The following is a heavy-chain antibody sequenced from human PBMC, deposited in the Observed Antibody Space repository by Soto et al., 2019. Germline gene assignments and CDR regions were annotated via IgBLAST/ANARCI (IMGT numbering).Heavy chain of an antibody. D-gene: IGHD2-15*01. CDR2: IYYSGST. CDR3: ARGDIVVVVAAPPGGGMDV. Sequence: SETLSLTCTVSGGSISSYYWSWIRQPPGKGLEWIGYIYYSGSTNYNPSLKSRVTISVDTSKNQFSLKLSSVTAADTAVYYCARGDIVVVVAAPPGGGMDVWGQGTTVTVSS. J-gene: IGHJ6*02. CDR1: GGSISSYY. V-gene: IGHV4-59*01.